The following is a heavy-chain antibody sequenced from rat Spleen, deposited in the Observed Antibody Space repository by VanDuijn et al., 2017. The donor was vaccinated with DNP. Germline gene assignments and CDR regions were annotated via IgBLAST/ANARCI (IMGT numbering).Heavy chain of an antibody. CDR2: ISYAGVSS. Sequence: EVQLVASGGGLVEPGRSLKLSCAASGFTFSDYYMAWVRPAPRKGLEWVASISYAGVSSHYRDSVKGRFTISRDNAKSSLYLQMDSLRSEDTATYYCTWGAADAWGQGTSVTVSS. J-gene: IGHJ4*01. D-gene: IGHD1-2*01. V-gene: IGHV5-20*01. CDR3: TWGAADA. CDR1: GFTFSDYY.